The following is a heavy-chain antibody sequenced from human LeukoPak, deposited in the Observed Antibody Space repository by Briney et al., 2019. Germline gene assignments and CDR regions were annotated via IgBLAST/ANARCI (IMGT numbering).Heavy chain of an antibody. D-gene: IGHD3-16*01. V-gene: IGHV3-23*01. CDR1: GFTFNDFA. CDR3: ARNLGPFDV. CDR2: IADACT. J-gene: IGHJ3*01. Sequence: PGGSLRLSCAASGFTFNDFAMTWVRQAPGKGLEWVSTIADACTYYADSVKGRFIISRDNTKNMLYLQLNSLRADDTAMYYCARNLGPFDVRGHGTTVSASS.